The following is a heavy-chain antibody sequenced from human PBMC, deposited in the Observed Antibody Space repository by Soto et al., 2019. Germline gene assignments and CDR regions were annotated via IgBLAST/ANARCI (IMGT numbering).Heavy chain of an antibody. Sequence: SETLSITCTVSGGSISSGGYYWSWIRQHPGKGLEWIGYIYYSGSTYYKPSLKSRVTISVDTSKNQFSLKLSSVTAADTAVYYCARVGGITWFDPWGQGTLVTVSS. CDR1: GGSISSGGYY. D-gene: IGHD3-16*01. J-gene: IGHJ5*02. CDR3: ARVGGITWFDP. V-gene: IGHV4-31*03. CDR2: IYYSGST.